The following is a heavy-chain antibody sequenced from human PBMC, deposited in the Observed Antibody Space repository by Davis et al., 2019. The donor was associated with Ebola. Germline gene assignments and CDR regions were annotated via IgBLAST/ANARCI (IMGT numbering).Heavy chain of an antibody. CDR2: IWYDGSNK. V-gene: IGHV3-33*03. CDR1: GFTFSSYG. J-gene: IGHJ6*02. Sequence: GGSLRLSCAASGFTFSSYGMHWVRQAPGKGLEWVAVIWYDGSNKYYADSVKGRFTISRDNAKNSLYLQMNSLRAEDTAVYYCARALWFRELGRGYYYYYGMDVWGQGTTVTVSS. CDR3: ARALWFRELGRGYYYYYGMDV. D-gene: IGHD3-10*01.